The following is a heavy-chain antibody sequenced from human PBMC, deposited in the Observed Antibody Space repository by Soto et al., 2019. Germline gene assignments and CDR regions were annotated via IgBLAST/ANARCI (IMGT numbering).Heavy chain of an antibody. CDR1: GYACGGYA. Sequence: QVQLVQSGAEVKKPGASVKVSCKASGYACGGYAISWVRQAPGQGLEWMGWVSAYSGHTDYAQNLQGRVSMTTETSTSTAYMELGSLTSDDTAVYYCARPSGSYGDYAWSLAYWGQGTLVTVSS. CDR3: ARPSGSYGDYAWSLAY. D-gene: IGHD4-17*01. CDR2: VSAYSGHT. V-gene: IGHV1-18*04. J-gene: IGHJ4*02.